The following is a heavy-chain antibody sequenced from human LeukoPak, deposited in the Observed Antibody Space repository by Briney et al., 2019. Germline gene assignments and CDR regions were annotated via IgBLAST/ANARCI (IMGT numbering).Heavy chain of an antibody. CDR1: GFPFSSYA. CDR2: ISGSGGST. CDR3: AKEDIVVVPAASDGWFDP. Sequence: GGSLRLSCAASGFPFSSYAMSWVRQALGKGLEWVSAISGSGGSTYYADSVKGRFTISRDNSKNTLYLQMNSLRAEDTAVYYCAKEDIVVVPAASDGWFDPWGQGTLVTVSS. J-gene: IGHJ5*02. V-gene: IGHV3-23*01. D-gene: IGHD2-2*01.